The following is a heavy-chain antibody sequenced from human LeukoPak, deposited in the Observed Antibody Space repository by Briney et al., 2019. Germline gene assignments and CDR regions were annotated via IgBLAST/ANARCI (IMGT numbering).Heavy chain of an antibody. J-gene: IGHJ4*02. Sequence: SETLSLTCTVSGGSISSYYWSWIRQTPGKGLEWIGYIYYSGSTNYNPSLKSRVTISVDTSKNQFSLKLSSVTAAGTAVYYCASAVMVEYFDYWGQGTLVTVSS. V-gene: IGHV4-59*01. CDR2: IYYSGST. D-gene: IGHD3-10*01. CDR3: ASAVMVEYFDY. CDR1: GGSISSYY.